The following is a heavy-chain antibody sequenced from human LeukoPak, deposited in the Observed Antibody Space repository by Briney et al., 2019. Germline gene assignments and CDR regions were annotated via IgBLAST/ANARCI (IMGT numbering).Heavy chain of an antibody. CDR1: GFTFDDYA. Sequence: GGSLRLSCAASGFTFDDYAMHWVRQAPGKGLEWVAVIWYDGSNKYYADSVKGRFTISRDNSKNTLYLQMNSLRAEDTAVYYCARDLVASSGYWPKGFDAFDIWGQGTMVTVSS. CDR3: ARDLVASSGYWPKGFDAFDI. V-gene: IGHV3-33*08. J-gene: IGHJ3*02. CDR2: IWYDGSNK. D-gene: IGHD3-22*01.